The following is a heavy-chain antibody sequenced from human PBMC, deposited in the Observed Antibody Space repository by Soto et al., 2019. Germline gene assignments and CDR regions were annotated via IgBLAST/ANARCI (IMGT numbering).Heavy chain of an antibody. V-gene: IGHV1-69*06. D-gene: IGHD6-19*01. CDR3: ASSIAVSGPPYVY. J-gene: IGHJ4*01. Sequence: ASVKVSFKASGGTFSSYALSWVRPAPGQGLEWMGGIIPIFGTANYAHKFQGRVTITADKSTSTAYMELSSLRSEDTAVYYCASSIAVSGPPYVYGGDGTLVTVSS. CDR1: GGTFSSYA. CDR2: IIPIFGTA.